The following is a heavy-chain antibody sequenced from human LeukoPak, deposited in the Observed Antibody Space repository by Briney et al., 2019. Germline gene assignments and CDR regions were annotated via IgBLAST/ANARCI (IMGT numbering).Heavy chain of an antibody. Sequence: GGSLRLSCAASGFTFSSYGMHWVRQAPGKGLEGVAVISYDGRDKYYADSVKGRFTISRDNSKKTLYLQVNSLRAEDTAVYYCAKDCGYSYGYGVADNWFDPWGQGTLVTVSS. D-gene: IGHD5-18*01. J-gene: IGHJ5*02. CDR2: ISYDGRDK. V-gene: IGHV3-30*18. CDR1: GFTFSSYG. CDR3: AKDCGYSYGYGVADNWFDP.